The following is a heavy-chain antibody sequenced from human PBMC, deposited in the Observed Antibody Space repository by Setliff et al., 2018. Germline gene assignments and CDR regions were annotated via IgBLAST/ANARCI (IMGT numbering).Heavy chain of an antibody. CDR3: ARQLCSSGYCYATTFDY. CDR2: TYRSGST. V-gene: IGHV4-38-2*01. D-gene: IGHD3-22*01. J-gene: IGHJ4*02. CDR1: GYSISSGYY. Sequence: PSETLSLTCAVSGYSISSGYYWGWIRQAPGKGLEWIASTYRSGSTYYNPSLKSRVTISVDTSKNQFPLKLSSVTASDTAVYYCARQLCSSGYCYATTFDYWGQGTLVTVSS.